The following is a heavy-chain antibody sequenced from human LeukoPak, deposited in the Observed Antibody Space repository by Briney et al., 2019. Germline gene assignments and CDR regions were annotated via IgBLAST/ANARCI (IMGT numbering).Heavy chain of an antibody. CDR2: ISSSSSYI. V-gene: IGHV3-21*01. D-gene: IGHD6-19*01. CDR3: ARSGYSSGWFNWFGP. CDR1: GFTFSSYS. J-gene: IGHJ5*02. Sequence: GGSLRLSCAASGFTFSSYSMNWVRQAPGKGLEWVSSISSSSSYIYYADSVKGRFTISRDNAKNSLYLQMNSLRAEDTAVYYCARSGYSSGWFNWFGPWGQGTLVTVSS.